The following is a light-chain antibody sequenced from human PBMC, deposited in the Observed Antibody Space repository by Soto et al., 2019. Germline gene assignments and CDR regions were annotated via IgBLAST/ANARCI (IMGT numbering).Light chain of an antibody. CDR3: KHSYNTPIT. CDR2: LAS. J-gene: IGKJ5*01. Sequence: DIQMTQSPSSLSASVGDRVTITCRASRIIDTYVDWYQQKPGKAPDLLIYLASTLQVGVPSRFSGSGSGTDFTLTISGLQPEDFATYHCKHSYNTPITFGQGTRLDIK. CDR1: RIIDTY. V-gene: IGKV1-39*01.